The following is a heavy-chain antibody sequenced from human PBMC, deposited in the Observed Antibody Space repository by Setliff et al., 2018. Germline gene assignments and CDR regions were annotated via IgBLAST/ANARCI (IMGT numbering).Heavy chain of an antibody. CDR3: ARDSVTLGQLERRGGWHYYGMDV. D-gene: IGHD1-1*01. V-gene: IGHV1-69*06. J-gene: IGHJ6*02. Sequence: SVKVSCKASGGTFSGYAFSWVRQAPGQGLEWIGGITPIFETAHYAEKFRDRVTITADKSTTTVHMELSSLTSEDTTVYFCARDSVTLGQLERRGGWHYYGMDVWGQGTTVTVSS. CDR1: GGTFSGYA. CDR2: ITPIFETA.